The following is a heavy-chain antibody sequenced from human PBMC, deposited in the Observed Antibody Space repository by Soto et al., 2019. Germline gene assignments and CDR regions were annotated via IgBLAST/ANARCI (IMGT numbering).Heavy chain of an antibody. CDR3: AGGGAYCGGDCYPGYFQH. CDR1: GGTFSSYA. Sequence: QVQLVQSGAEVKKPGSSVKVSCKASGGTFSSYAISWVRQAPGQGLEWMGGIIPIFGTANYAQKFQGRVTITADESTSTDYMELSSLRSEDTGVYYCAGGGAYCGGDCYPGYFQHWGQGTLVTVSS. D-gene: IGHD2-21*02. V-gene: IGHV1-69*01. J-gene: IGHJ1*01. CDR2: IIPIFGTA.